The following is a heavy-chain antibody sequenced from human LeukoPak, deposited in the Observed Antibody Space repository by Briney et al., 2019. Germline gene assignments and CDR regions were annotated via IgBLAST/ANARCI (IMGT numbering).Heavy chain of an antibody. D-gene: IGHD2-2*01. CDR2: ISGSGVST. CDR1: GFTFSSYA. Sequence: GGSLRLSCAASGFTFSSYAMSWVRQAPGKGLEWVSGISGSGVSTYYADSVKGRFTISRDNFKNTLNLQMNSLRAEDTAVYYCAKDPHLKYAHYFDYWGQGTLVTVSS. CDR3: AKDPHLKYAHYFDY. V-gene: IGHV3-23*01. J-gene: IGHJ4*02.